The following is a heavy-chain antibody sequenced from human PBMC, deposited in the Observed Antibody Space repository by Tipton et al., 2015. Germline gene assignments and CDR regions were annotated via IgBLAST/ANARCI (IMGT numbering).Heavy chain of an antibody. CDR1: GGSVNSANYY. Sequence: TLSLTCTVSGGSVNSANYYWSWIRQPPGMRLEWIGYIDFRGSTEYNPSLKSRVSISVDTSKNQFSLRLNSVTAADTAVYYCARDAWAGDTRGFYYIYWGRGTLVSVSS. CDR2: IDFRGST. D-gene: IGHD3-22*01. J-gene: IGHJ4*02. V-gene: IGHV4-61*01. CDR3: ARDAWAGDTRGFYYIY.